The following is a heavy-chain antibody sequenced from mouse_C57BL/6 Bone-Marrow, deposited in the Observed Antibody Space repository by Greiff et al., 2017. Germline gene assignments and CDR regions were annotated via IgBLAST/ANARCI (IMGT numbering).Heavy chain of an antibody. CDR2: ISSGGSYT. CDR1: GFTFSSYG. Sequence: EVKLVESGGDLVKPGGSLKLSCAASGFTFSSYGLSWVRQTPDKRLEWVATISSGGSYTYYPDSVKGRFTISRDNAKNTLYLQMSSLKSEDTAMYYCAIHVTSPLYYFDYWGQGTTLTVSS. CDR3: AIHVTSPLYYFDY. V-gene: IGHV5-6*02. J-gene: IGHJ2*01. D-gene: IGHD2-12*01.